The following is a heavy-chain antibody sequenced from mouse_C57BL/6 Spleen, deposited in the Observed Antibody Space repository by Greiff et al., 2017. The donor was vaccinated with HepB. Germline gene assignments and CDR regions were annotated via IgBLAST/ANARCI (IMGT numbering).Heavy chain of an antibody. D-gene: IGHD2-4*01. CDR1: GYTFTSYW. Sequence: QVQLQQPGAELVKPGASVKLSCKASGYTFTSYWMHWVKQRPGRGLEWIGRIDPNSGGTKYNEKFKSKATLTVDKPSSPAYMQLSSLTSEDSAVYYWARSGDYDGFDYWGQGTTLTVSS. J-gene: IGHJ2*01. V-gene: IGHV1-72*01. CDR2: IDPNSGGT. CDR3: ARSGDYDGFDY.